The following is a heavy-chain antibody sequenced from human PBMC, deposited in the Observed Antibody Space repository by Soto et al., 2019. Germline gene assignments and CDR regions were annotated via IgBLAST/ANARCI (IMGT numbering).Heavy chain of an antibody. CDR3: ARWTRDGNYSGAFDI. V-gene: IGHV1-18*01. Sequence: QVQLVQSGTEVKKPGASVKVSCRASGYRFTTYGIIWVRQGPGQGLEWMGWISGYNGYTNYAQNFRGRVTMTTDTSTTTAYMELTSLRSDDTAVYYCARWTRDGNYSGAFDIWGQGTMVTVSS. CDR2: ISGYNGYT. CDR1: GYRFTTYG. D-gene: IGHD3-10*01. J-gene: IGHJ3*02.